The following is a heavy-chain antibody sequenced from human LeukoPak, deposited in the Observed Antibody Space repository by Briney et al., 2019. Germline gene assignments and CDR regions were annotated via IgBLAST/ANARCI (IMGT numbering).Heavy chain of an antibody. V-gene: IGHV1-2*02. CDR3: ARDTAMVTYWFDP. CDR1: GYTFTGYY. CDR2: INPNSGGT. J-gene: IGHJ5*02. Sequence: ASVKVSSKASGYTFTGYYMHWVRQAPGQGLEWMGWINPNSGGTNYAQKFQGRVTMTRDTSITTAYMELNRLRSDDTAVYYCARDTAMVTYWFDPWGQGTLVTVSS. D-gene: IGHD5-18*01.